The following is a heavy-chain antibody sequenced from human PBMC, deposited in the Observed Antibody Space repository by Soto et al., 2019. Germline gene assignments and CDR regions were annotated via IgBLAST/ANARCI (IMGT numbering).Heavy chain of an antibody. CDR1: GGTFSSYA. D-gene: IGHD3-9*01. CDR2: IIPIFGTA. Sequence: GASVKVSCKASGGTFSSYAISWVRQAPGQGLEWMGGIIPIFGTANYAQKFQGRVTITADESTSTAYMELSSLRSEDTAVYYCARVDGNYDILTGYSPIYYGMDVWGQGTTVTVSS. V-gene: IGHV1-69*13. J-gene: IGHJ6*02. CDR3: ARVDGNYDILTGYSPIYYGMDV.